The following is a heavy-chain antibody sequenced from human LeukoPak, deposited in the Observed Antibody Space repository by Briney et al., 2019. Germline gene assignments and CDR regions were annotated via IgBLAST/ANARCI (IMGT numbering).Heavy chain of an antibody. CDR3: ARPGVHYYSDAFDI. V-gene: IGHV4-39*07. CDR2: IYYGGST. D-gene: IGHD3-22*01. CDR1: GCSINSSSYY. J-gene: IGHJ3*02. Sequence: SETLSLPCTVPGCSINSSSYYWGWIRQPPGKGLEWIGNIYYGGSTYHNPSLKSRVTISVDTSKNQFSLKLSSVTAADTAVYYCARPGVHYYSDAFDIWGQGTMVTVSS.